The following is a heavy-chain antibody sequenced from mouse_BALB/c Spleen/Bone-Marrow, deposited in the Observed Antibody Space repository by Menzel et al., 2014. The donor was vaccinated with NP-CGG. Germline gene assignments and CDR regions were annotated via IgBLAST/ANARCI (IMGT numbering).Heavy chain of an antibody. CDR1: GYSFTNYW. CDR3: ASDDYDGSWFAY. D-gene: IGHD2-4*01. Sequence: QVQLQQSGAELVRPGASVKLSCKASGYSFTNYWMNWMKQRPGQGLEWIGMIHPSDSETRLNQKFKDKATLTVDKSSSTAYMQRSSPTSEGSAVYYCASDDYDGSWFAYWGQGTLVTVSA. CDR2: IHPSDSET. V-gene: IGHV1-74*01. J-gene: IGHJ3*01.